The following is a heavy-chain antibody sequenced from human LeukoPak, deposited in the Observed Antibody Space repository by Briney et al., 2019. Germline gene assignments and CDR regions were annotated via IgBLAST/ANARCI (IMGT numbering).Heavy chain of an antibody. CDR3: ARGRPFDY. CDR2: VYYTGST. J-gene: IGHJ4*02. CDR1: GGSVSSASYY. V-gene: IGHV4-61*01. Sequence: SETLSLTCTVSGGSVSSASYYWSWIRQPPGKGLEWIAYVYYTGSTNYNPSLKSRVTISVGTSKNQFSLKLSSVTAADTAVYYCARGRPFDYWGQGTLVTVSS.